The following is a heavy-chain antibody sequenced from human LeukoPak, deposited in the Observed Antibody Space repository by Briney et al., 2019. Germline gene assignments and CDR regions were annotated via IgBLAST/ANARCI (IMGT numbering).Heavy chain of an antibody. J-gene: IGHJ3*02. CDR1: GFTFSSYG. V-gene: IGHV3-23*01. CDR3: AKDSPLLTI. Sequence: GGSLRLSCTASGFTFSSYGMSWVRQAPGKGLQWVSAISYNDGSTYYADSVKSRFTISRDNSKNTLYLQMNSLRAEDTATYYCAKDSPLLTIWGQGTMVTVSS. CDR2: ISYNDGST.